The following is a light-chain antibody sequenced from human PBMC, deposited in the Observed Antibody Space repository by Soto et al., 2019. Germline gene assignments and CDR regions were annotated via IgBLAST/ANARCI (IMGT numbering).Light chain of an antibody. Sequence: DIQMTQSPSSVSASVGDRFTITCRASQTLNNYLTWFQQKPGKAPKVLIYAASTLQSGVPSRFSGSGSGAEFTLTISSLQPEDFATYYCQQSFSPLLTFGGGTKVDIK. V-gene: IGKV1-39*01. CDR2: AAS. CDR1: QTLNNY. CDR3: QQSFSPLLT. J-gene: IGKJ4*01.